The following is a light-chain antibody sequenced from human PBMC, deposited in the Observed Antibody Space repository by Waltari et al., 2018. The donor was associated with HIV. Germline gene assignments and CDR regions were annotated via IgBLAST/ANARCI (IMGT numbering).Light chain of an antibody. CDR1: QSVSTTY. CDR3: QQFVTSPLT. J-gene: IGKJ1*01. Sequence: EIVLTQSPGTLSLSPGQRAPLSFRASQSVSTTYLAWYQQKPGQAPRLLIYGASTRATGIPDRFSGSGSGTDFTLTISRLEPEDFAVYYCQQFVTSPLTFGQGTKVEIK. CDR2: GAS. V-gene: IGKV3-20*01.